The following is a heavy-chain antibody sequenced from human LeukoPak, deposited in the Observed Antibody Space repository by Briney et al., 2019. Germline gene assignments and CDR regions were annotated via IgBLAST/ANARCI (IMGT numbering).Heavy chain of an antibody. Sequence: SVKVSCKASGGTFSSYAISWVRQAPGQGLEWMGGIIPIFGTANYAQKFQGRVTITADESTSTAYVELSSLRSEDTAVYYCATTNNDYVWGSYRYPGDYWGQGTLVTVSS. CDR2: IIPIFGTA. CDR3: ATTNNDYVWGSYRYPGDY. D-gene: IGHD3-16*02. J-gene: IGHJ4*02. V-gene: IGHV1-69*13. CDR1: GGTFSSYA.